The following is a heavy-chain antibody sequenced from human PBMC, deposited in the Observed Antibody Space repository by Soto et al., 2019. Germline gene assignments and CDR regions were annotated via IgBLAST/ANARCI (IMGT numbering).Heavy chain of an antibody. V-gene: IGHV1-46*01. Sequence: ASVKVSCKASGYTFTSYYMHWVRQAPGQGLEWMGIINPSGGSTSYAQKFQGRVTMTRDTSTSTVYMELSSLRSEDTAVYYCARGYCSGGSCYLYYFDSWGQGTLVTVS. D-gene: IGHD2-15*01. CDR3: ARGYCSGGSCYLYYFDS. CDR2: INPSGGST. J-gene: IGHJ4*02. CDR1: GYTFTSYY.